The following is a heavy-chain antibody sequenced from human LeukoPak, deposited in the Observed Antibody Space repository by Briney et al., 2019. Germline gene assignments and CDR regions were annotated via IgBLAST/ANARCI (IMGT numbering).Heavy chain of an antibody. Sequence: PGGSLRLSCAASGFTVSRYWMHWVRQAPGMGLVWISRINIDGSDTGNADSVKGRFTISRDSATNTLYLQMSSLRAEDTAVYYCAREYRWEPTGDYWGQGTLVTVSS. D-gene: IGHD1-26*01. CDR1: GFTVSRYW. J-gene: IGHJ4*02. V-gene: IGHV3-74*01. CDR2: INIDGSDT. CDR3: AREYRWEPTGDY.